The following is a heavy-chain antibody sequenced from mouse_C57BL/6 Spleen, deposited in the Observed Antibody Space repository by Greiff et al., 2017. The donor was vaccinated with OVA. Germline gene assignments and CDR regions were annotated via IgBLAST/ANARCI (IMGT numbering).Heavy chain of an antibody. Sequence: QVQLQQSGAELVKPGASVKLSCKASGYTFTEYTINWVKQRPGQGLEWIGWFYPGSGSIKYNEKFKDKATLTADKSSSTVYMELSRLTSEDSAVYFDDSAVMGNYGNYVDALDYWGQGTTVTVSS. CDR2: FYPGSGSI. J-gene: IGHJ2*01. V-gene: IGHV1-62-2*01. D-gene: IGHD2-1*01. CDR3: DSAVMGNYGNYVDALDY. CDR1: GYTFTEYT.